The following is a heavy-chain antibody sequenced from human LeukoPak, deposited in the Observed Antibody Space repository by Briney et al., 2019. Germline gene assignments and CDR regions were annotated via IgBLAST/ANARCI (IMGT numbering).Heavy chain of an antibody. D-gene: IGHD3-10*01. J-gene: IGHJ6*03. CDR1: GGTCSSYA. V-gene: IGHV1-69*05. CDR3: ARAGSAYYYYMDV. CDR2: IIPIFGTA. Sequence: SVKVSCKASGGTCSSYAISWVRQAPGQALEWMGGIIPIFGTANYAQKFQGRVTITTDESTSTAYMELSSLRSEDTAVYYCARAGSAYYYYMDVWGKGTTVTVSS.